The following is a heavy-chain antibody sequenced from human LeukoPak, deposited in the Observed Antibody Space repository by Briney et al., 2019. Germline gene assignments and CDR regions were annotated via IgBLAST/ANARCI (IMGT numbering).Heavy chain of an antibody. D-gene: IGHD3-10*01. J-gene: IGHJ4*02. V-gene: IGHV4-39*01. Sequence: PETLSLTCTVSGGSISSSSFYWGWIRQPPGKGLEWIGIIYYIGTTYYNPSLRSRVTISVDTSKNQFSLNLSSVTAADTAVYYCARRRKEGGFGQSLSFDYWGQGTLVTVSS. CDR3: ARRRKEGGFGQSLSFDY. CDR2: IYYIGTT. CDR1: GGSISSSSFY.